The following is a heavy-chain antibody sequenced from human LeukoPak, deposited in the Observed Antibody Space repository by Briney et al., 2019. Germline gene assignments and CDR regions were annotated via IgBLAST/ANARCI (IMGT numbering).Heavy chain of an antibody. Sequence: KPSETPSLTCSVSGGSISSRSYYWGWIRQPPGKGLEWIGEINHSGSTNYNPSLKSRVTISVDTSKNQFSLKLSSVTAADTAVYYCARGRGPRGYSYGYYYYYYMDVWGKGTTVTVSS. D-gene: IGHD5-18*01. CDR1: GGSISSRSYY. J-gene: IGHJ6*03. CDR2: INHSGST. CDR3: ARGRGPRGYSYGYYYYYYMDV. V-gene: IGHV4-39*07.